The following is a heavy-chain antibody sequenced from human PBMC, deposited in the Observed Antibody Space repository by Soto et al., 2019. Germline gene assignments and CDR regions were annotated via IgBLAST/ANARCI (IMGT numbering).Heavy chain of an antibody. D-gene: IGHD6-19*01. CDR1: GFTFDDYA. V-gene: IGHV3-9*01. CDR2: ISWNSGSI. CDR3: AKDIGGVAVAGAGDY. J-gene: IGHJ4*02. Sequence: EVQLVESGGGLVQPGRSLRLSCAASGFTFDDYAMHWVRQAPGKGLEWVSGISWNSGSIGYADSVKGRFTISRDNAKNSLYLQMNSLRAEDTALYYCAKDIGGVAVAGAGDYWGQGTLVTVSS.